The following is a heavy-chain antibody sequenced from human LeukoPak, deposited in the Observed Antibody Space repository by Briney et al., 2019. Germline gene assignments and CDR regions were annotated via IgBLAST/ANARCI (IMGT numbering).Heavy chain of an antibody. J-gene: IGHJ5*02. CDR1: GYTFTGYY. CDR3: ARVSHSREGYNSFDP. CDR2: INPNSGGT. Sequence: ASVKVSCKASGYTFTGYYMHWVRQAPGQGREWMGWINPNSGGTNYAQKFQGRVTMTRDTSISTAYMELSRLRSDDTAVYYCARVSHSREGYNSFDPWGQGTLVTVSS. D-gene: IGHD6-13*01. V-gene: IGHV1-2*02.